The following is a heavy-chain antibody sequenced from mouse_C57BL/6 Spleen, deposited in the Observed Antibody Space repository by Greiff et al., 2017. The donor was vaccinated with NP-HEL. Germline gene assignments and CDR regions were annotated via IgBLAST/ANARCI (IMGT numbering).Heavy chain of an antibody. D-gene: IGHD4-1*01. J-gene: IGHJ2*01. CDR2: INPSSGYT. CDR1: GYTFTSYW. CDR3: ARFGTRDYFDY. Sequence: QVQLQQSGAELAKPGASVKLSCKASGYTFTSYWMHWVKQRPGQGLEWIGYINPSSGYTKYNQKFKDKATLTADKSSNTAYMQLSSLTYEDSAVYYCARFGTRDYFDYWGQGTTLTVSS. V-gene: IGHV1-7*01.